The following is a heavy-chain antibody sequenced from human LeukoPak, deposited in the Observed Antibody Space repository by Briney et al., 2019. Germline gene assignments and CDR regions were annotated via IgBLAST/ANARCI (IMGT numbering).Heavy chain of an antibody. CDR1: GGSVSSGGHY. J-gene: IGHJ3*02. Sequence: SQTLSLTCTVSGGSVSSGGHYWSWIRQPPGKGLEWIGYVYQSGITYFSPSLKSRVSISIDRSKNQFSLGLTSVTAADTAVYYCARDSHFWSGYAFDIWGQGTMVTVSS. CDR3: ARDSHFWSGYAFDI. V-gene: IGHV4-30-2*01. CDR2: VYQSGIT. D-gene: IGHD3-3*02.